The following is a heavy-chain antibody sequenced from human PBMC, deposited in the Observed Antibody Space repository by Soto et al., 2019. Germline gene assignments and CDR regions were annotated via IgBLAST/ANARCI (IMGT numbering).Heavy chain of an antibody. Sequence: QVQLVQSGAEVKKPGASVKVSCKASGYTFTSYGISWVRQAPGQGLEWMGWISAYNGNTNYAQKLQGRDTMTTDTSTSTAYMELRSRRSDDTAVYYCARGPTYYYASSGYYFFDYWGQGTLVTVSS. J-gene: IGHJ4*02. V-gene: IGHV1-18*01. CDR2: ISAYNGNT. CDR1: GYTFTSYG. D-gene: IGHD3-22*01. CDR3: ARGPTYYYASSGYYFFDY.